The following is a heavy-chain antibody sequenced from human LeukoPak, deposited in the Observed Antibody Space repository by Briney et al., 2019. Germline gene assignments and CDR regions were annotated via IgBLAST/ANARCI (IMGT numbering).Heavy chain of an antibody. Sequence: SETLSLTCTVSGDSISSGGYFWVWIRQPPGKGLEWIGYIYYSGSTNYNPSLKSRVTISVDTSKNQFSLKLSSVAAADTAVYYCARTRYYYNSRSYGAPYYFDYWGQGTLVTVSS. J-gene: IGHJ4*02. D-gene: IGHD3-10*01. CDR2: IYYSGST. CDR1: GDSISSGGYF. V-gene: IGHV4-61*05. CDR3: ARTRYYYNSRSYGAPYYFDY.